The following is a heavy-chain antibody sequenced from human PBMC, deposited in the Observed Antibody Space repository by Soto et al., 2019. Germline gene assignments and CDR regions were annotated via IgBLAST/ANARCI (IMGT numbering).Heavy chain of an antibody. CDR2: IYPGDSDT. J-gene: IGHJ6*02. CDR3: ARPRSSSRNYYGMDV. Sequence: GESLKICSKGSGYNFTSYWIGWVRQMPGKGLEWMGIIYPGDSDTRYSPSFQGQVTISADKSISTAYLQWSSLKASDTAMYYCARPRSSSRNYYGMDVWGQGTTVTVSS. V-gene: IGHV5-51*01. CDR1: GYNFTSYW. D-gene: IGHD6-13*01.